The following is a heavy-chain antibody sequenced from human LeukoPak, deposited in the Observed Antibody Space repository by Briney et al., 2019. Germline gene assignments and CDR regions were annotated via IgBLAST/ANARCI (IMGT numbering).Heavy chain of an antibody. CDR1: GYTFTSYG. CDR2: ISAYNGNT. Sequence: GASVKVSCKASGYTFTSYGISWVRQAPGQGLEWMGWISAYNGNTNYAQKLQGRVTMTTDTSTSTAYMELRSLRADDTAVYYCARDVRQWAVGRWFDPWGQGTLVTVSS. CDR3: ARDVRQWAVGRWFDP. J-gene: IGHJ5*02. V-gene: IGHV1-18*01. D-gene: IGHD6-19*01.